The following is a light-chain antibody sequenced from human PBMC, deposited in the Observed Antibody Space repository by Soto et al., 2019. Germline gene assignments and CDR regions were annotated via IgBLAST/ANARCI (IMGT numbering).Light chain of an antibody. V-gene: IGLV2-14*01. Sequence: QSALTQPASVSGSPGQSITISCTGTSSDVGGYSYVSWYQQHPGKAPKLMIYDVSNRPSGVSNRFSGSKSGNTASLTISGLQAEDEADYYCRSYTSSSTLVFGGGTKVTVL. CDR2: DVS. CDR3: RSYTSSSTLV. CDR1: SSDVGGYSY. J-gene: IGLJ2*01.